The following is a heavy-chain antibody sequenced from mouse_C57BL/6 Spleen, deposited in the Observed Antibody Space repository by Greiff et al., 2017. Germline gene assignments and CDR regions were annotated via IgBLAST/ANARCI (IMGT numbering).Heavy chain of an antibody. CDR1: GYTFTSYW. Sequence: QVQLQQPGAELVKPGASVKLSCKASGYTFTSYWMPWVKQRPGQGLEWIGMIHPNSGSTNYNEKFKSKATLTVDKSSSTAYMQLSSLTSEDSAVYYCARGNHEAWFADWGQGTLVTVSA. J-gene: IGHJ3*01. CDR3: ARGNHEAWFAD. D-gene: IGHD2-1*01. V-gene: IGHV1-64*01. CDR2: IHPNSGST.